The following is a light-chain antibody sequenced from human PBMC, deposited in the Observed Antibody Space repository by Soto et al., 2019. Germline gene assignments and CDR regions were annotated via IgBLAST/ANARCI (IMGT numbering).Light chain of an antibody. CDR2: GAS. V-gene: IGKV3-20*01. CDR1: QSVTSSY. Sequence: EIVLTQSPGTLSLSPGERATLSCRASQSVTSSYLAWYQQKPGQAPRLLIYGASNRATGTPDRFSGSGSETGFSLTIRRLEPEDFAVYYCQHYGNSPAFGQGTKVEIK. CDR3: QHYGNSPA. J-gene: IGKJ1*01.